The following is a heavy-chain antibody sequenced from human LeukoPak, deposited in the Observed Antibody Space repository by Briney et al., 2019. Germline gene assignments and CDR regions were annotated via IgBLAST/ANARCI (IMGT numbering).Heavy chain of an antibody. CDR3: AKFLPTHLVVETYYSYS. V-gene: IGHV3-23*01. D-gene: IGHD2-21*02. Sequence: GGSLRLSCAASGFTFSSYAMSWVRQAPGKGLEWVSAISGSGGSTYYADSVKGRFTISRDNSKNTLYLQMNSLRAQDTAVYYRAKFLPTHLVVETYYSYSWGPGDLVTVSS. CDR1: GFTFSSYA. J-gene: IGHJ4*01. CDR2: ISGSGGST.